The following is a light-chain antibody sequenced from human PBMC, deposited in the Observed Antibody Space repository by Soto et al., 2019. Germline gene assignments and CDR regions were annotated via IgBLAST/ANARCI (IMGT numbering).Light chain of an antibody. CDR2: GAS. J-gene: IGKJ1*01. V-gene: IGKV1-39*01. CDR3: QQSYSSPRT. Sequence: DIPMTQSPSSLSASVGDRVTITCRASQSISTYLNWYQQRPGRAPKVLIYGASRLQSGVPSRFSGSGSGTDFTLSISSLQPEDFATYFFQQSYSSPRTFGQGTRVEIK. CDR1: QSISTY.